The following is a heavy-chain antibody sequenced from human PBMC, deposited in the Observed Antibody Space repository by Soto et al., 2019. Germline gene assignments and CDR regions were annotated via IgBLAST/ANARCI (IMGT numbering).Heavy chain of an antibody. Sequence: PSETLSLTCTVSGGSISSYYWSWIRQPPGKGLEWIGYIYYSGSTNYNPSLKSRVTISVDTSKNQFSLKVSSVTAADTAVYYFVREGLTGTIGLYYYYGMDVWGQGTTVTVSS. CDR1: GGSISSYY. CDR2: IYYSGST. CDR3: VREGLTGTIGLYYYYGMDV. J-gene: IGHJ6*02. D-gene: IGHD1-7*01. V-gene: IGHV4-59*01.